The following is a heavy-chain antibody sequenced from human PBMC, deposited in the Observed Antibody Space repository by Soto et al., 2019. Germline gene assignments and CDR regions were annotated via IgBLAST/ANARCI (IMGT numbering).Heavy chain of an antibody. J-gene: IGHJ6*03. CDR1: GFTFSSYA. D-gene: IGHD3-16*01. V-gene: IGHV3-23*01. Sequence: GGSLRLSCAASGFTFSSYAMCWVRQAPGKGLEWVSAISGSGGSTYYADSVKGRFTISRDNSKNTLYLQMNSLRAEDTAVYYCAKLNYYDYIWGSSYYMDVWGKGTTVTVS. CDR2: ISGSGGST. CDR3: AKLNYYDYIWGSSYYMDV.